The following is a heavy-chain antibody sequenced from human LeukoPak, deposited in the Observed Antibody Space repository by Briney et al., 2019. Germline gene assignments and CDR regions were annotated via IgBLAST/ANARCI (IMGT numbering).Heavy chain of an antibody. CDR1: GGSISSGGYY. V-gene: IGHV4-30-2*01. D-gene: IGHD2-2*01. J-gene: IGHJ6*03. CDR3: ARVPLPADTSYYYYMDV. Sequence: SSETLSLTCTVSGGSISSGGYYWSWIRQPPGKGLEWIGYIYHSGNTYYNPSLKSRVTISVDRSKNQFSLKLSSVSAADTAVYYCARVPLPADTSYYYYMDVWGKGTTVTVSS. CDR2: IYHSGNT.